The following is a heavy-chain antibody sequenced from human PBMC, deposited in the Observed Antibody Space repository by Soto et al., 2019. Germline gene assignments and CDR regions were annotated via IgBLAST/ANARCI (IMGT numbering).Heavy chain of an antibody. Sequence: PSETLSLTCTVSGGSISSGGYYWSWIRQHPGKGLEWIGYIYYSGSTYYNPSLKSRVTISVDTSKNQFSLKLSSVTAADTAVYYCARGGGDCSSTSCYAYFDYWGQGTLVTVSS. CDR3: ARGGGDCSSTSCYAYFDY. CDR2: IYYSGST. V-gene: IGHV4-31*03. D-gene: IGHD2-2*01. J-gene: IGHJ4*02. CDR1: GGSISSGGYY.